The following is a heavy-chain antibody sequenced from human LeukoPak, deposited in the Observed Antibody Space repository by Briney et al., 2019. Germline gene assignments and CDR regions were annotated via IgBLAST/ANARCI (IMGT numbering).Heavy chain of an antibody. V-gene: IGHV3-7*01. CDR3: ARVSSLIAVAGTFDY. CDR2: IKQDGSEK. D-gene: IGHD6-19*01. CDR1: GFTFSSYW. Sequence: GGSLRLSCAASGFTFSSYWMSWVRQAPGKGLEWVANIKQDGSEKYYMDSVKGRFTISRDDAKNSLYLQMNSLRAEDTAVYYCARVSSLIAVAGTFDYWGQGTLVTVSS. J-gene: IGHJ4*02.